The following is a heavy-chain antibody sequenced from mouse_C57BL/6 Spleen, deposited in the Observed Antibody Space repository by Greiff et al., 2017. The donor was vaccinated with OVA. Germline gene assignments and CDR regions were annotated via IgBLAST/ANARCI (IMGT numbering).Heavy chain of an antibody. V-gene: IGHV1-22*01. Sequence: EVQLQQSGPELVKPGASVTMSCKASGYTFTDYNMHWVKQSHGKSLEWIGYINPNNGGTSYNQKIKGQATLTVNKTSRTAYIELRGLTSEDSAVDDCALLAVTKIGWYFDVWGTGTTVTVSS. CDR1: GYTFTDYN. D-gene: IGHD6-1*01. J-gene: IGHJ1*03. CDR2: INPNNGGT. CDR3: ALLAVTKIGWYFDV.